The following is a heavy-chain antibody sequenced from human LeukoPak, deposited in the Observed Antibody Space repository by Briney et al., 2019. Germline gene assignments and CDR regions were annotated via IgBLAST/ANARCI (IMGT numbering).Heavy chain of an antibody. Sequence: PGGSLRLSCAASGFTFSSNAMAWVRQAPGKGLEWVSAIGSDFNRLYADSVKGRFTISRDNSKNTLYLQMSSLGVEDTAIYYCANFFGGSGSYYYYGMDVWGQGTTVTVSS. J-gene: IGHJ6*02. CDR2: IGSDFNR. CDR1: GFTFSSNA. CDR3: ANFFGGSGSYYYYGMDV. D-gene: IGHD3-10*01. V-gene: IGHV3-23*01.